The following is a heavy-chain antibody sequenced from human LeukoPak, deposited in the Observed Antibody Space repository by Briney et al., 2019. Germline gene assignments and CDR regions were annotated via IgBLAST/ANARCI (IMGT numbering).Heavy chain of an antibody. CDR2: TYYRSKLYN. CDR3: ARDRGSYLTYFDY. V-gene: IGHV6-1*01. Sequence: SQTLSLTCAVSGDSFSSNSAAWNWLRQSPSRGLEWLGRTYYRSKLYNDYAVSVKSLITINPYTSKNQFSLQLNSVTPEDTAVYYCARDRGSYLTYFDYWGQGTLVTVSS. D-gene: IGHD1-26*01. J-gene: IGHJ4*02. CDR1: GDSFSSNSAA.